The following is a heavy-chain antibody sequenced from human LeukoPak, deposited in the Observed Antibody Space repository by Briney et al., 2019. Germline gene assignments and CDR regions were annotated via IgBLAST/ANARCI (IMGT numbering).Heavy chain of an antibody. Sequence: ASVKVSCKASGYTFTGYYMHWVRQAPGQGLEWMGWINPNSGGTNYAQKFQGRVTMTRDTSISTAYMELSRLRSDDTAVYYCARGMERYDYVWGSYPRGGNFDYWGQGTLVTVPS. D-gene: IGHD3-16*02. CDR2: INPNSGGT. CDR3: ARGMERYDYVWGSYPRGGNFDY. CDR1: GYTFTGYY. J-gene: IGHJ4*02. V-gene: IGHV1-2*02.